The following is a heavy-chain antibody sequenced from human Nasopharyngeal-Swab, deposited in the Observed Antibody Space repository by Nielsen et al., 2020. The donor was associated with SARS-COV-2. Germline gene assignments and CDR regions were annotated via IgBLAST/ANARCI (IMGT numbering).Heavy chain of an antibody. D-gene: IGHD5-24*01. CDR3: ARGFQFGVEMAKGGY. J-gene: IGHJ4*02. V-gene: IGHV3-33*08. CDR1: GLTVSSYG. Sequence: GESLKISCAVSGLTVSSYGMHWVRQAPGKGLEWVAVIWYDGSNKYYADSVKGRFTISRDNSKNTLYLQMNSLRAEDTAVYYCARGFQFGVEMAKGGYWGQGTLVTVSS. CDR2: IWYDGSNK.